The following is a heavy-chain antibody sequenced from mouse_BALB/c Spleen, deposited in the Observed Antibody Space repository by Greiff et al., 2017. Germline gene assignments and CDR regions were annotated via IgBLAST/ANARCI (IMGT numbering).Heavy chain of an antibody. CDR2: INPDSSTI. CDR1: GFDFSRYW. V-gene: IGHV4-1*02. Sequence: DVMLVESGGGLVQPGGSLKLSCAASGFDFSRYWMSWVRQAPGKGLEWIGEINPDSSTINYTPSLKDKFIISRDNAKNTLYLQMSKVRSEDTALYYCARPIYYDYGRFAYWGQGTLVTVSA. J-gene: IGHJ3*01. CDR3: ARPIYYDYGRFAY. D-gene: IGHD2-4*01.